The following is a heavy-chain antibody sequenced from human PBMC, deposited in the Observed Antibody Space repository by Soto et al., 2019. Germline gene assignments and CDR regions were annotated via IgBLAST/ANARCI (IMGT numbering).Heavy chain of an antibody. Sequence: EVQLVESGGGLVKPGGSLRLSCAASGFTFSSYSMNWVRQAPGKGLEWVSSISSSSSYIYYADSVKGRFTISRDNAKNSLYLQMNSLRAEDTAVYYCARDQAGSVAVAGHDYWGQGTLVTVSS. D-gene: IGHD6-19*01. J-gene: IGHJ4*02. CDR1: GFTFSSYS. V-gene: IGHV3-21*01. CDR3: ARDQAGSVAVAGHDY. CDR2: ISSSSSYI.